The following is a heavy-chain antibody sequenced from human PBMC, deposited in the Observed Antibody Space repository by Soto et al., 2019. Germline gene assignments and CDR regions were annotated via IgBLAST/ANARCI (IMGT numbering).Heavy chain of an antibody. J-gene: IGHJ4*02. D-gene: IGHD3-10*01. CDR2: IYYSGST. CDR3: ASPMVRGVIINY. V-gene: IGHV4-39*01. CDR1: GGSISSSSYY. Sequence: QLQLQESGPGLVKPSETLSLTCTVSGGSISSSSYYWGWIRQPPGKGLEWIGSIYYSGSTYYNPSLKSRVTISVDTSKNQFSLKLSSVTAADTAVYYCASPMVRGVIINYWGQGTLVTVSP.